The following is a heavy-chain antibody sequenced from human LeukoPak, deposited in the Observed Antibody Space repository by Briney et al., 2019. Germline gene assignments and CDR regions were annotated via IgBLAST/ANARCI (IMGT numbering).Heavy chain of an antibody. D-gene: IGHD6-13*01. V-gene: IGHV1-2*02. J-gene: IGHJ4*02. CDR1: GYTFTVYY. CDR2: INPNSGGT. CDR3: ARVGYSSSWLDY. Sequence: ASVKVSCKASGYTFTVYYMHWVRQAPGQGLEWMGWINPNSGGTNYAQKFQGRVTMTRDTSISTAYMELSRLGSDDTAVYYCARVGYSSSWLDYWGQGTLVTVSS.